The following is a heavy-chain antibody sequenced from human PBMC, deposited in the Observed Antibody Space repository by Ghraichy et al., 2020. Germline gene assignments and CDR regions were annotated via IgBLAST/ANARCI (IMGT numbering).Heavy chain of an antibody. CDR3: ARDRLYSSSHGDYYYGMDV. CDR1: GYTFTGYY. J-gene: IGHJ6*02. CDR2: INPNSGGT. D-gene: IGHD6-6*01. Sequence: ASVKVSCKASGYTFTGYYMHWVRQAPGQGLEWMGWINPNSGGTNYAQKFQGWVTMTRDTSISTAYMELSRLRSDDTAVYYCARDRLYSSSHGDYYYGMDVWGQGTTVTVSS. V-gene: IGHV1-2*04.